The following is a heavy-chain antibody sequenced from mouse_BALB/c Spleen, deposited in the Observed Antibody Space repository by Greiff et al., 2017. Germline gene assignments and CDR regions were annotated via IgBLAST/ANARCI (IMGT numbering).Heavy chain of an antibody. V-gene: IGHV1S127*01. D-gene: IGHD1-1*01. Sequence: QVQLQQPGAELVKPGASVKMSCKASGYTFTSYWMHWVKQRPGQGLEWIGVIDPSDSYTSYNQKFKGKATLTVDTSSSTAYMQLSSLTSEDSAVYYCTRSVITTVVADDWGQGTTLTVSS. CDR3: TRSVITTVVADD. CDR2: IDPSDSYT. CDR1: GYTFTSYW. J-gene: IGHJ2*01.